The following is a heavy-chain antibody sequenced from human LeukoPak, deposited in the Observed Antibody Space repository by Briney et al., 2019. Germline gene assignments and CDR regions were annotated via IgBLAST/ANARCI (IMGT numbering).Heavy chain of an antibody. Sequence: GGSLRLSCAASGFTFSTYGMHWVRQAPGKGLEWVAVIWYDGSNKYYADSVRGRFTISRDNSKNTLYLQMNSLRAEDTAVYYCAKDESCGYYYFDHWGQGTLVTVSS. D-gene: IGHD3-22*01. V-gene: IGHV3-33*06. CDR3: AKDESCGYYYFDH. CDR2: IWYDGSNK. CDR1: GFTFSTYG. J-gene: IGHJ4*02.